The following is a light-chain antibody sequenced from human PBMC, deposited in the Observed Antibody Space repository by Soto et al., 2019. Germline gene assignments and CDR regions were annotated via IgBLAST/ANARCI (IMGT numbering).Light chain of an antibody. CDR1: SSNIGSNY. Sequence: QSVLTQPPSASGTPGQRVTISCSGSSSNIGSNYVYWYQQLPGTAPKLLIYSNNQRPSGVPDRFSGSKSGTSASLAISGLRSEDEADYYCAAWDDSLSGPSYVFETGTKLTVL. CDR2: SNN. V-gene: IGLV1-47*02. CDR3: AAWDDSLSGPSYV. J-gene: IGLJ1*01.